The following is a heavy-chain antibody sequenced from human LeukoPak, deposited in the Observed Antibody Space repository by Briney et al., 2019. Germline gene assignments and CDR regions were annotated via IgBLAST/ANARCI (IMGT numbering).Heavy chain of an antibody. CDR2: IYISGST. V-gene: IGHV4-4*07. J-gene: IGHJ6*02. D-gene: IGHD3-22*01. CDR1: GGSISSYY. Sequence: SETLSLTCTVSGGSISSYYWSWIRQPAGKGLEWIGRIYISGSTNYNPSLKSRVTMSVDTSKNQFSLKLSSVTAADTAVYYCARSRTYYYDSSGNRYYYYGMDVWGQGATVTVSS. CDR3: ARSRTYYYDSSGNRYYYYGMDV.